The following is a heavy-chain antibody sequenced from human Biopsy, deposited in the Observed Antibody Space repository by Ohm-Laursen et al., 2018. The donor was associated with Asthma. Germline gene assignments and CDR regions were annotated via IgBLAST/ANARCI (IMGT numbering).Heavy chain of an antibody. CDR2: INAGNGNT. V-gene: IGHV1-3*01. CDR1: GYTFINYA. CDR3: ARTYYDFLTGQVNDAFAM. Sequence: ASVKVSCKASGYTFINYAIHWVRQAPGQRLEWMGWINAGNGNTKYSQKFQGRATISRDTSASTAYMDLSSLRCEDTAVYYCARTYYDFLTGQVNDAFAMWGQGTMVTVSS. D-gene: IGHD3-9*01. J-gene: IGHJ3*02.